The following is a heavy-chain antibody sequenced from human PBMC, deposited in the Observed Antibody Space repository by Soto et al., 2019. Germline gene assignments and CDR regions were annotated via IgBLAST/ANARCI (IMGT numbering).Heavy chain of an antibody. Sequence: EVQLLGSGGGSVQPGGSLRLSCAASGFTFSNYGMTWVRQAPGKGLEWLSATSDGSTFYRESVTGRFTMSRADSINMLFLHMSSLRAEDTATYYCARIVPGTWFGDYWGQGILVSVSS. CDR3: ARIVPGTWFGDY. J-gene: IGHJ4*02. CDR1: GFTFSNYG. D-gene: IGHD6-19*01. V-gene: IGHV3-23*01. CDR2: TSDGST.